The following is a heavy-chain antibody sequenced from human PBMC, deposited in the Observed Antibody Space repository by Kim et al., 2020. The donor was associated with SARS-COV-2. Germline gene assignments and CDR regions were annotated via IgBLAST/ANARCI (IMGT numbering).Heavy chain of an antibody. J-gene: IGHJ6*02. V-gene: IGHV3-13*01. CDR3: AREKAAGGSGSYASHYYYYGMDV. CDR1: GFTFSSYD. D-gene: IGHD3-10*01. Sequence: GGSLRLSCAASGFTFSSYDMHWVRQATGKGLEWVSAIGTVGDTYYPGSVKGRFTISRENAKNSLYLQMNSLRAGDTAVYYCAREKAAGGSGSYASHYYYYGMDVWGQGTTVTVSS. CDR2: IGTVGDT.